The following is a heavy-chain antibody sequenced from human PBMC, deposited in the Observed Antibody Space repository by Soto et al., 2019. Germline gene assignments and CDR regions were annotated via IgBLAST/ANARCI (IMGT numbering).Heavy chain of an antibody. V-gene: IGHV1-69*08. CDR3: AREPGGGFVLSHDYYMDV. CDR2: IIPILGIA. CDR1: GGTFSSYT. J-gene: IGHJ6*03. Sequence: QVQLVQSGAEVKKPGSSVKVSCKASGGTFSSYTISWVRQAPGQGLEWMGRIIPILGIANYAQKFQGRVTITADKSTSTAYRELSSLRSEDTAVYYCAREPGGGFVLSHDYYMDVWGKGTTVTVSS. D-gene: IGHD6-6*01.